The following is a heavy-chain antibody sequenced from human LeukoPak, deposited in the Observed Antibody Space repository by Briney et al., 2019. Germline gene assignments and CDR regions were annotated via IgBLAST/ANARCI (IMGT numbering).Heavy chain of an antibody. CDR3: AGGNTWPGLSY. CDR2: IYTAGSA. J-gene: IGHJ4*02. CDR1: GFTVSGNY. D-gene: IGHD6-25*01. V-gene: IGHV3-53*01. Sequence: GGSLRLSCAASGFTVSGNYMSWVRQAPGKGLEWVSVIYTAGSAYNADSVKGRFTISRDKSKNTLYLQMNTLRAEDTAVYFCAGGNTWPGLSYWGQGTLLTVSS.